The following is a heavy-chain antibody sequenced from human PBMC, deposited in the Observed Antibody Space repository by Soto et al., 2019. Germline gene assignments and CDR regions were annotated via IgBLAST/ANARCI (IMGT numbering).Heavy chain of an antibody. CDR1: GGSVSSGSYY. CDR2: IYYSGST. CDR3: ARERARDYYDSSGYYYFDY. V-gene: IGHV4-61*01. Sequence: KPSETLSLTCTVSGGSVSSGSYYWSWIRQPPGKGLEWIGYIYYSGSTNYNPSLKSRVTISVDTSKNQFSLKLSSVTAADTAVYYCARERARDYYDSSGYYYFDYWGQGTLVTVSS. D-gene: IGHD3-22*01. J-gene: IGHJ4*02.